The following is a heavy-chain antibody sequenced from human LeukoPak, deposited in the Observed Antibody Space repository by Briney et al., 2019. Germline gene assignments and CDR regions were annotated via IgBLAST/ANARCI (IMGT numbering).Heavy chain of an antibody. CDR1: GFTFSSYA. D-gene: IGHD2-15*01. V-gene: IGHV3-23*01. CDR2: IYGSDDKT. CDR3: AKTQGYYDA. J-gene: IGHJ5*02. Sequence: GGSLRLSCAASGFTFSSYAMSWVRQAPGKGLELVSGIYGSDDKTVYGDAVKGRFTISRDNSKNTLYLQMNSLRADDTAVYYCAKTQGYYDAWGQGALVTVSS.